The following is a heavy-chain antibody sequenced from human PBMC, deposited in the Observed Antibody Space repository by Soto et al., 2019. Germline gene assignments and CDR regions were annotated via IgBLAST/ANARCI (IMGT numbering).Heavy chain of an antibody. CDR3: ARGQEGVVATH. Sequence: QVQLQQWGAGLLKPSETLSLTCAVNGGSFTGYYWSWVRQPPGKGLEWIGEIKDGGSTNYSPSLRSXXTXSXXTSKKQFDLKVPAVPAADTAVYYCARGQEGVVATHWDQGTLVTVSS. J-gene: IGHJ4*02. D-gene: IGHD2-15*01. CDR2: IKDGGST. V-gene: IGHV4-34*01. CDR1: GGSFTGYY.